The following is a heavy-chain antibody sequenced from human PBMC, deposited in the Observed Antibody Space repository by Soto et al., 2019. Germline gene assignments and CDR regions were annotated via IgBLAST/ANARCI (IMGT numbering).Heavy chain of an antibody. D-gene: IGHD2-15*01. J-gene: IGHJ6*04. CDR1: GYSFSSYW. CDR3: ARLNLYCSGAMYYYCGMDV. Sequence: PGDSLKISCKGSGYSFSSYWIGWVRQMPGKGLEWMGIIYPGDSDTRYSPSFQGQVTISADNSISTAYLQWSSLKASDTAMYYCARLNLYCSGAMYYYCGMDVWGKGTTVTVSS. CDR2: IYPGDSDT. V-gene: IGHV5-51*01.